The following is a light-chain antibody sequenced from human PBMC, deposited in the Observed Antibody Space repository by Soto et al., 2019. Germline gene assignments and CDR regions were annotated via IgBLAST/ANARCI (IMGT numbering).Light chain of an antibody. J-gene: IGKJ1*01. V-gene: IGKV2-24*01. CDR3: MQATQFPWT. Sequence: VVTQQTLYPPVXLGEXGCTXXLXNXXLVYSDGNAYLNWFQQRPGQPKRLIIYKSSKRFSGVTDRFSGSGAGTDFTLKISRVEAEDVGVYYCMQATQFPWTFGQGAKLDIK. CDR1: XXLVYSDGNAY. CDR2: KSS.